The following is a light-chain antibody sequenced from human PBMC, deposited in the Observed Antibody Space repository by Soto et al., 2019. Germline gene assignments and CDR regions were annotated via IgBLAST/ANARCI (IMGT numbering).Light chain of an antibody. V-gene: IGKV1-13*02. CDR3: QQFHTYPVT. J-gene: IGKJ5*01. CDR2: DAS. Sequence: AIPLTQSPSSLSASVGDRVTITCRASQGISGALAWYQQKPGRAPTLLIYDASSLESGIPPRFSGSESGTDFTLTISSLQAEDFATYYCQQFHTYPVTFGQGTRLEIK. CDR1: QGISGA.